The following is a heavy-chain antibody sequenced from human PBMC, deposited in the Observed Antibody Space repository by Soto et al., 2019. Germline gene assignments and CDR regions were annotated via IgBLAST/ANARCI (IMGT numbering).Heavy chain of an antibody. J-gene: IGHJ4*02. D-gene: IGHD4-17*01. CDR2: ISAPNGNT. CDR1: GYTFNSYG. CDR3: ARRWGDYAEGGRDY. Sequence: QVQLVQSGAEVKKPGASVKVSCKASGYTFNSYGISWVRQAPGQGLEWMGWISAPNGNTNYAQKLQGRVPMTTDTSTRTAYMELRSLRSDDTAVYYCARRWGDYAEGGRDYWGQGTLVTVSS. V-gene: IGHV1-18*01.